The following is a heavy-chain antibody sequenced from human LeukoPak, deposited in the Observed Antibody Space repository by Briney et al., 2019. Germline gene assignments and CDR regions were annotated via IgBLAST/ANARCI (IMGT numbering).Heavy chain of an antibody. CDR3: ARVGIAAAGTFYYYMDV. CDR2: IYYSGST. D-gene: IGHD6-13*01. Sequence: PSETLSLTCTVSGGSISSYYWSWIRQPPGKGLEWIGYIYYSGSTNYNPSLKSRVTISVDTSKNQFSLKLSSVTAADTAVYYCARVGIAAAGTFYYYMDVWGKGTTATVSS. CDR1: GGSISSYY. V-gene: IGHV4-59*01. J-gene: IGHJ6*03.